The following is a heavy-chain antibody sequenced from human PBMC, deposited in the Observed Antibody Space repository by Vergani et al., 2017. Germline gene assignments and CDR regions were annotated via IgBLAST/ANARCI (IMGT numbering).Heavy chain of an antibody. Sequence: EVQLVETGGGLIQPGGSLRLSCVVSGFSVSNNYMSWVRHRPGKGLEWVSFIFTGGTTYYEDSVKGRFTISRDNSKNTVHLQMNSLTAEDTAVYYCGKMCNWDHTDFYCMDFWGKGTTVTVSS. D-gene: IGHD1-1*01. CDR2: IFTGGTT. J-gene: IGHJ6*03. CDR3: GKMCNWDHTDFYCMDF. CDR1: GFSVSNNY. V-gene: IGHV3-53*02.